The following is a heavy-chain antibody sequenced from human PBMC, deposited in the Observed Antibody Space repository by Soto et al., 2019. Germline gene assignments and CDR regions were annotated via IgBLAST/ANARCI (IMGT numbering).Heavy chain of an antibody. Sequence: EVQLLESGGGLVQPGGSLRLSCAASGFTFSSYAMSWVRQAPGKGLEWVSAISGRGESTYYADSVKGRFTISRDNSKNTLYLQVKRLRAEDTAVSYCAKAFDYNYGSSGGHNAYWGQGTRVSVSS. V-gene: IGHV3-23*01. CDR1: GFTFSSYA. CDR2: ISGRGEST. J-gene: IGHJ4*02. CDR3: AKAFDYNYGSSGGHNAY. D-gene: IGHD3-9*01.